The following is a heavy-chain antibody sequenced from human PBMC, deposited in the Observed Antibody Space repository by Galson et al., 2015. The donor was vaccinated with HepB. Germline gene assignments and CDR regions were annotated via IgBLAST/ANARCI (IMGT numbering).Heavy chain of an antibody. D-gene: IGHD4-11*01. CDR2: ISAYNGNT. Sequence: SVKVSCKASGYAFTSYGISWVRQAPGQGLEWMGWISAYNGNTNYAQKLQGRVTMTTDTSTSTAYMELRSLRSDDTAVYYCARGSTVTTFDVRNWFDPWGQGTLVTVSS. CDR3: ARGSTVTTFDVRNWFDP. V-gene: IGHV1-18*01. CDR1: GYAFTSYG. J-gene: IGHJ5*02.